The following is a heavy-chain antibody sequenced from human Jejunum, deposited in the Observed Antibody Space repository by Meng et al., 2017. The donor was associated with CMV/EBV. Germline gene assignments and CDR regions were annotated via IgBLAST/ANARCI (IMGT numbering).Heavy chain of an antibody. Sequence: EXQLVEXXXGVVQPGXSLRLSCAASGFTFSYYWMNWVRQVPGKGLMWVSRINSDGTGPYYADSVKGRITVSRDNAKNTLYLQLNSLRVDDTGVYYCARDRDYYGPPDYWGQGTLVTVSS. J-gene: IGHJ4*02. V-gene: IGHV3-74*01. CDR1: GFTFSYYW. D-gene: IGHD3-10*01. CDR2: INSDGTGP. CDR3: ARDRDYYGPPDY.